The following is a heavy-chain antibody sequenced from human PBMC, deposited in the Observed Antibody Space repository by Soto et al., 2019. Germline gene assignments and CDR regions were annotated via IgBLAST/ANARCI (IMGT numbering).Heavy chain of an antibody. CDR3: ARVPSGDYYYFDS. Sequence: SETLSLTCTVSGASISYNSYYWAWIRQPPGKGLEWIGTIHYSGSAYFNPSLRSRVTISVDTSKNQFFLRLSSVTAADTSVYYCARVPSGDYYYFDSWGQGSLVTVSS. D-gene: IGHD3-10*01. V-gene: IGHV4-39*01. CDR1: GASISYNSYY. CDR2: IHYSGSA. J-gene: IGHJ4*02.